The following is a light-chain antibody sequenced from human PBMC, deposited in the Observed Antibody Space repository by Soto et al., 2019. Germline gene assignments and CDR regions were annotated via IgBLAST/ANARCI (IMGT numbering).Light chain of an antibody. J-gene: IGKJ1*01. CDR1: QSLLHSNGNNY. CDR2: LGS. CDR3: MQALQNPRT. V-gene: IGKV2-28*01. Sequence: DIVMTQSPLSLPVTPGEPASISCRSNQSLLHSNGNNYLEWYLQKPGQSPQLXIFLGSYRESGVRDRFSGSGAGTDCTLRISRVEAEDAGVDYCMQALQNPRTFGQGTKVDIK.